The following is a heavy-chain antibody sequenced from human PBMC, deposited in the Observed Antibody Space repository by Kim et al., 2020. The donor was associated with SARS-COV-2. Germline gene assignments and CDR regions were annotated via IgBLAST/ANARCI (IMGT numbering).Heavy chain of an antibody. CDR3: ARGVHYYDSSGYYY. CDR2: INHSGST. J-gene: IGHJ4*01. D-gene: IGHD3-22*01. CDR1: GGSFSGYY. V-gene: IGHV4-34*01. Sequence: SETLSLTCAVYGGSFSGYYWSWIRQPPGKGLEWIGEINHSGSTNYNPSLKSRVTISVDTSKNQFSLNLSSVTAADTAVYYCARGVHYYDSSGYYYWGHGTLVTVSS.